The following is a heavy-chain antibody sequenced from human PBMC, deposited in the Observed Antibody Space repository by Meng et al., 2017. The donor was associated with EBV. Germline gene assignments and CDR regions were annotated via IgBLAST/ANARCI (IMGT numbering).Heavy chain of an antibody. J-gene: IGHJ5*02. D-gene: IGHD6-13*01. CDR3: ARHVLFIAAAGTGWFDP. Sequence: QVQLQESGPGLVKPSXXLSLTCTVSGGSISSSSYYWGWIRQPPGKGLEWIGSIYYSGSTYYNPSLKSRVTISVDTSKNQFSLKLSSVTAADTAVYYCARHVLFIAAAGTGWFDPWGQGTLVTVSS. V-gene: IGHV4-39*01. CDR2: IYYSGST. CDR1: GGSISSSSYY.